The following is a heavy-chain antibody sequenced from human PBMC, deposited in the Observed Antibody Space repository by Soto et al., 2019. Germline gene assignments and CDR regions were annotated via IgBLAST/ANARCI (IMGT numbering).Heavy chain of an antibody. V-gene: IGHV1-8*01. Sequence: QVKLVQSGAEVKKPGASVKVSCKTSGYTFTSYDINWVRQATGQGLEWMGWMNPNSGNTAYAQKFQGRVTMTRNTSISTAYMELSSLRYEHTAVYYCARERSSGAFDIWGQGTMVTVSS. J-gene: IGHJ3*02. CDR1: GYTFTSYD. CDR3: ARERSSGAFDI. D-gene: IGHD1-26*01. CDR2: MNPNSGNT.